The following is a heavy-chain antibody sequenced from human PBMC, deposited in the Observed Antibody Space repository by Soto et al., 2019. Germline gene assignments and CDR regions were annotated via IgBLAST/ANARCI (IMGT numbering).Heavy chain of an antibody. J-gene: IGHJ4*02. CDR3: TGEVASDY. CDR1: GFTVSTYG. V-gene: IGHV3-30*03. CDR2: ISRDGGTK. D-gene: IGHD2-8*02. Sequence: QVQLVESGGGVVQPGRSLRLSCAVSGFTVSTYGMHWVRQAPGKGLEWVAVISRDGGTKYYADSVKGRFTISRDNSRNRLCLEVNGVRRCDMAGYCGTGEVASDYWGQGTLVTVSS.